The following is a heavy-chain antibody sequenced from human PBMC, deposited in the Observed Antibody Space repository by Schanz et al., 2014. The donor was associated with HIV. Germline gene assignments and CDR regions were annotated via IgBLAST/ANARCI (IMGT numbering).Heavy chain of an antibody. CDR1: GFTISSNY. V-gene: IGHV3-48*02. CDR3: ARASFDTNSTNSIIHGMDV. D-gene: IGHD2-2*02. Sequence: EVQLVETGGGLIQPGGSLRLSCAVSGFTISSNYMSWVRQAPGKGLEWISYISSSGRTIYYADSVKGRFTISRDNAKNSLYLQMNSLRDEDTAVYYCARASFDTNSTNSIIHGMDVWGQGTTVTVS. CDR2: ISSSGRTI. J-gene: IGHJ6*02.